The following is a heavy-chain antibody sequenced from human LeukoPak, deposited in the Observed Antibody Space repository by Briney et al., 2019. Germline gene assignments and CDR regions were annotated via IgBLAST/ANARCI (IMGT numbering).Heavy chain of an antibody. V-gene: IGHV1-18*01. J-gene: IGHJ4*02. CDR2: ISAYNGNT. CDR1: GYTLTSYG. CDR3: ARGTIFGVVITPSLDY. D-gene: IGHD3-3*01. Sequence: ASVKVSCKASGYTLTSYGISWVRQAPGQGLEWMGWISAYNGNTNYAQKLQGRVTMTTDTSTSTAYMELRSLRSDDTAVYYCARGTIFGVVITPSLDYWGQGTLVTVSS.